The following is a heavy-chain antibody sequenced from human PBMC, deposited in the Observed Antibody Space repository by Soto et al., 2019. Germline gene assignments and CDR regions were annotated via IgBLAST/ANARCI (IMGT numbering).Heavy chain of an antibody. CDR2: ISGSGGST. CDR1: GFTFSSYA. CDR3: AKDAFSRRGYSYGYLAY. J-gene: IGHJ4*02. D-gene: IGHD5-18*01. V-gene: IGHV3-23*01. Sequence: GGSLRLSCAASGFTFSSYAMSWVRQAPGKGLEWVSAISGSGGSTYYADSVKGRFTISRDNSKNTLYLQMNSLRAEDTAVYYCAKDAFSRRGYSYGYLAYWGQGPRVTVSS.